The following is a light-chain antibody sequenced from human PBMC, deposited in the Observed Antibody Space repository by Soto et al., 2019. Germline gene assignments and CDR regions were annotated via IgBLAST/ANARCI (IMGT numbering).Light chain of an antibody. CDR3: QQSYDIPRT. Sequence: DIQRTQSPSSLSASVGERVAITCRESQSIRNYLNWYPQTRGKAPNTXLHTVSRLQSGVRSLFNRSGAGTNCSRPISRLQHEDVSTDSCQQSYDIPRTFSQGTKVDIK. V-gene: IGKV1-39*01. J-gene: IGKJ1*01. CDR2: TVS. CDR1: QSIRNY.